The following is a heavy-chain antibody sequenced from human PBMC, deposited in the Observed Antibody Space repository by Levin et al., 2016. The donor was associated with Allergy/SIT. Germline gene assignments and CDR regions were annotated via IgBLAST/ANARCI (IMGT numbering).Heavy chain of an antibody. CDR2: IKQDGSEK. CDR3: APRLYYFDY. CDR1: GFTFSSYA. J-gene: IGHJ4*02. V-gene: IGHV3-7*01. D-gene: IGHD6-6*01. Sequence: LTCAASGFTFSSYAMSWVRQAPGKGLEWVANIKQDGSEKYYVNSVKGRFTISRDNAKNSLYLQMNSLRAEDTAVYYCAPRLYYFDYWGQGTLVTVSS.